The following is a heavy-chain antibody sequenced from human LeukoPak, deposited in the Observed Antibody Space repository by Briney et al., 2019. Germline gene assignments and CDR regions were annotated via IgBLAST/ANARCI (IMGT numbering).Heavy chain of an antibody. D-gene: IGHD2-2*01. V-gene: IGHV4-59*01. J-gene: IGHJ5*02. CDR3: ATWRVPAAIDGGRFDP. Sequence: SETLSLTCTGSGGSISSYYWSWIRPPPGKGLEWIGYIYYSGSTNYNPSLKSRVTISVDTSKNQFSLKLSSVTDADTAVYYCATWRVPAAIDGGRFDPWGQGTLVTVSS. CDR1: GGSISSYY. CDR2: IYYSGST.